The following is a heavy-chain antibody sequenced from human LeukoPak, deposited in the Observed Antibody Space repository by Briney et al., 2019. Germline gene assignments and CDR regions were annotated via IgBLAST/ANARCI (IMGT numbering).Heavy chain of an antibody. Sequence: GGSLRLSCAASGFTFSSYGMSWVRQAPGKGLEWVSYISSSSSTIYYADSVKGRFTISRGNAKNSLYLQMNSLRAEDTAVYYCARDLRGSAVAGFDYWGQGTLVTVSS. CDR1: GFTFSSYG. V-gene: IGHV3-48*01. J-gene: IGHJ4*02. D-gene: IGHD6-19*01. CDR3: ARDLRGSAVAGFDY. CDR2: ISSSSSTI.